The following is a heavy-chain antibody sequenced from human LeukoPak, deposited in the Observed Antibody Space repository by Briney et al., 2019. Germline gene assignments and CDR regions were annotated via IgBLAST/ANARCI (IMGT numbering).Heavy chain of an antibody. D-gene: IGHD3-3*01. CDR1: GFTFSSYW. Sequence: GGSLRLSCAASGFTFSSYWMHWVRQAPGKGLVWVSRINTDGSSTSYADSVKGRFTISRDNAKNTLYLQMNSLGAEDTAVYYCARDCYDFWSGSNLFDYWGQGTLVTVSS. J-gene: IGHJ4*02. CDR3: ARDCYDFWSGSNLFDY. V-gene: IGHV3-74*01. CDR2: INTDGSST.